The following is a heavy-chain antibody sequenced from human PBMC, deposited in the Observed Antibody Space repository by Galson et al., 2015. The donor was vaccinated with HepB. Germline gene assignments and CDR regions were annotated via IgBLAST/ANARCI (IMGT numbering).Heavy chain of an antibody. CDR1: GFTFSGSA. CDR2: VRSKANSYAT. J-gene: IGHJ4*02. V-gene: IGHV3-73*01. D-gene: IGHD3-22*01. CDR3: TSLYDSSGYYLVGFDY. Sequence: SLRLSCAASGFTFSGSAMHWVRQAPGQGLEWVGRVRSKANSYATAYAASVKGRITISRDDSKNTAYLQMNSLNTEDTAVYYCTSLYDSSGYYLVGFDYWGQGTLVTVSS.